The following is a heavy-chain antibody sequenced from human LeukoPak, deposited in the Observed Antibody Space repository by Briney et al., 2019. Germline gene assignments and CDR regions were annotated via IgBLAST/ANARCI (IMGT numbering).Heavy chain of an antibody. Sequence: PSQTLSLTCTVSGGSISSGGYYWSWIRQPPGKGLEWIGYIYYSGSTYYHPSLRSRVTMSVDTSKNQFSLKLSSVTAADTAVYYCARVLFYYGSGIWGQGTMVTVSS. V-gene: IGHV4-30-4*08. J-gene: IGHJ3*02. CDR1: GGSISSGGYY. D-gene: IGHD3-10*01. CDR3: ARVLFYYGSGI. CDR2: IYYSGST.